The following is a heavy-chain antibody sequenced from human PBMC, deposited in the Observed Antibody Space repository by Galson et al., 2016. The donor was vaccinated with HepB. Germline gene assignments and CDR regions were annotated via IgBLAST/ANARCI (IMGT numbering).Heavy chain of an antibody. Sequence: SLRLSCAASGFTFHEYAMHWVRQGPGKGLEWVAGISLHGGDIDYADSVKGRFTISRDNARKSVSLQMNDLKPEDTALYYCAKDVSLSSSYQSYQHYVMDVWGRGTTVTVSS. V-gene: IGHV3-9*01. CDR3: AKDVSLSSSYQSYQHYVMDV. J-gene: IGHJ6*02. CDR2: ISLHGGDI. CDR1: GFTFHEYA. D-gene: IGHD2-2*01.